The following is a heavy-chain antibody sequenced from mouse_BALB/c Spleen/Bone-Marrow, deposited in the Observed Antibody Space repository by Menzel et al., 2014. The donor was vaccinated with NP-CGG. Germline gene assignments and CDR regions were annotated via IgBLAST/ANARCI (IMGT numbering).Heavy chain of an antibody. Sequence: QVTLKECGPGLVAPSQSLSITCTVSGFSLTGYGVNWVRQPPGKGLEWLGMIWGDGRTDYNSALKSRLSISKDNSKSQVFLKMNSLQTDDTARYYCARHYGSNYYAMDYWGQGTSVTVSS. J-gene: IGHJ4*01. CDR3: ARHYGSNYYAMDY. D-gene: IGHD1-1*01. CDR1: GFSLTGYG. V-gene: IGHV2-6-7*01. CDR2: IWGDGRT.